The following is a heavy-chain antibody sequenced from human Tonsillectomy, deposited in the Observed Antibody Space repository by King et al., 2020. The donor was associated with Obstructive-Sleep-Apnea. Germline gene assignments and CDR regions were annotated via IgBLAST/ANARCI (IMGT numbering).Heavy chain of an antibody. CDR2: TAYDGSNK. CDR3: AKVVVPAATYDAFDI. J-gene: IGHJ3*02. Sequence: VQLGESGGGVVQPGRSQRLSCSASGFTFSSDGMHWVRQAPGKGLEWVAVTAYDGSNKYYAYSVKGRFTISRDNSKNTLYLKMNSLRAEDTAVYYCAKVVVPAATYDAFDIWGQGTMVTVSS. V-gene: IGHV3-30*18. D-gene: IGHD2-2*01. CDR1: GFTFSSDG.